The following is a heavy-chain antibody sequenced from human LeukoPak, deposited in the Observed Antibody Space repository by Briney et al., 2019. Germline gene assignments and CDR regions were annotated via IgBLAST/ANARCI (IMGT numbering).Heavy chain of an antibody. J-gene: IGHJ4*02. D-gene: IGHD1-26*01. V-gene: IGHV1-46*01. CDR2: INPSGGST. CDR1: GYTFTSYY. CDR3: ARDVVGDTIERSYYFDY. Sequence: ASVKVSCKASGYTFTSYYMHWVRQAPGQGLEWIGLINPSGGSTSYAQKFQGRVTMTRDMSTSTVYMELSSLRSEDTAVYYCARDVVGDTIERSYYFDYWGQGTLVTVSS.